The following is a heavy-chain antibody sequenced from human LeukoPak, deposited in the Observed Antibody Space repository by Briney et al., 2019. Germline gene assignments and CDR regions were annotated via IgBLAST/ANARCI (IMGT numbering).Heavy chain of an antibody. D-gene: IGHD2-21*02. CDR1: GFTFSSYA. CDR3: ARVGVAYCGGDCYLGY. J-gene: IGHJ4*02. Sequence: GGSLRLSCAASGFTFSSYAMHWVRQAQGKGLEWVAVISYDGSNKYYADSVKGRFTISRDNSKNTLYLQMNSLRAEDTAVYYCARVGVAYCGGDCYLGYWGQGTLVTVSS. CDR2: ISYDGSNK. V-gene: IGHV3-30-3*01.